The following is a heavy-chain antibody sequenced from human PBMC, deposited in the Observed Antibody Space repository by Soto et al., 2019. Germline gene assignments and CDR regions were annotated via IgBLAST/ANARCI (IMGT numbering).Heavy chain of an antibody. CDR3: ASSSGSYFAAFYDT. J-gene: IGHJ4*02. CDR2: IWDDGGNK. D-gene: IGHD1-26*01. V-gene: IGHV3-33*01. CDR1: SFSFSSSG. Sequence: QAQLEESGGGVVQPGTSLRLSCSASSFSFSSSGMHWVRQPPGKGLEWVAAIWDDGGNKYYADSVRGRCTISRDNSKNTRFLQMNSLRAEDTALYYCASSSGSYFAAFYDTWGQGTLVSVSS.